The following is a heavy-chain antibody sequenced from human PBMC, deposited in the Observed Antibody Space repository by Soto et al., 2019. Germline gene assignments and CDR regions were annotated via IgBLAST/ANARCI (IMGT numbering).Heavy chain of an antibody. D-gene: IGHD6-19*01. CDR1: GFTFSSYA. J-gene: IGHJ1*01. CDR3: VKDSRGSSLRSAEYFQH. Sequence: PGGSLRLSCAASGFTFSSYAMHWVRQAPGKGLEWVAVISYDGSKKYYGDSVRGRFTISRDNSNNTLSVQMNSLRGDDSAVYYCVKDSRGSSLRSAEYFQHWGHGTRVTVSS. CDR2: ISYDGSKK. V-gene: IGHV3-30*18.